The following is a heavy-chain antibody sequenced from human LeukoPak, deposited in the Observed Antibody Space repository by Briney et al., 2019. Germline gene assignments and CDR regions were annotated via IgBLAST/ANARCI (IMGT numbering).Heavy chain of an antibody. J-gene: IGHJ4*02. Sequence: ASVKVSCKASGYTFTSYAMHWVRQAPGQRLEWMGWINAGNGNTKYSQKFQGRVTITRDTSASTAYMELRSLRSDDTAVYYCARDRLVRSDFFDYWGQGTLVTVSS. CDR2: INAGNGNT. V-gene: IGHV1-3*01. D-gene: IGHD2-8*01. CDR3: ARDRLVRSDFFDY. CDR1: GYTFTSYA.